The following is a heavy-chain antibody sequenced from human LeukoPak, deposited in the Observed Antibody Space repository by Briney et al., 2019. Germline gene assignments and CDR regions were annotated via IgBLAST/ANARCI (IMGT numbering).Heavy chain of an antibody. D-gene: IGHD2-21*02. V-gene: IGHV3-48*03. CDR3: VRARLIRLENFFDY. J-gene: IGHJ4*02. CDR2: TSRGGSDI. Sequence: PGGSLRHSCATSGFTFSNHEMNWVRQAPGKGLEWVAYTSRGGSDISYADSVKGRFTISTDNANSSLYLQMNSLRAEDTAVYFCVRARLIRLENFFDYWGQGTLVTVSS. CDR1: GFTFSNHE.